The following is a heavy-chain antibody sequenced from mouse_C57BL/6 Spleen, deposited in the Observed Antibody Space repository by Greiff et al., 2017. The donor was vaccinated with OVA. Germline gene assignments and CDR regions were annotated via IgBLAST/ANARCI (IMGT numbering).Heavy chain of an antibody. Sequence: QVQLQQPGAELVKPGASVKMSCKASGYTFTSYWITWVKQRPGQGLEWIGDIYPGGGSPNYNEKFKSKATLTVDKSSSTASMQLSSLTSEDSAVYYFARTTVVATSDAMDYWGQGTSVTVSS. D-gene: IGHD1-1*01. V-gene: IGHV1-55*01. CDR3: ARTTVVATSDAMDY. J-gene: IGHJ4*01. CDR2: IYPGGGSP. CDR1: GYTFTSYW.